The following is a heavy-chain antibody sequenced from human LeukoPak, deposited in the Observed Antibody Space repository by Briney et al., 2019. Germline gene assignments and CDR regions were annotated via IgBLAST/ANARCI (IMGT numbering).Heavy chain of an antibody. Sequence: SSETLSLTCTVSGGSISSSSSYWGWIRQPPGKGLEWIGGIYYSGSTYYNPSLKSRVTISVDTSKSQFSLKLSSVTAADTAVYYCAAGQYSYRFDYWGQGTLVTVSS. CDR1: GGSISSSSSY. CDR3: AAGQYSYRFDY. D-gene: IGHD5-18*01. V-gene: IGHV4-39*01. CDR2: IYYSGST. J-gene: IGHJ4*02.